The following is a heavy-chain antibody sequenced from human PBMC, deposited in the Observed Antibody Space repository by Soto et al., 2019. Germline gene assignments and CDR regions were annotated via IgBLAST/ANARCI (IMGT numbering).Heavy chain of an antibody. CDR1: GVSFSGYY. CDR2: INHSGST. CDR3: ARVPSDYFDY. J-gene: IGHJ4*02. Sequence: SETLSLTCAVYGVSFSGYYWSWIRQPPGKGLEWIGEINHSGSTNYNPSLKSRVTISVDTSKNQFSLKLSSVTAADTAVYYCARVPSDYFDYWGQGTLVTVSS. V-gene: IGHV4-34*01.